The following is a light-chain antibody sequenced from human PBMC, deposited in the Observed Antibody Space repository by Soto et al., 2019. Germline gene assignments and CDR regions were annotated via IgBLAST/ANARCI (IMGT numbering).Light chain of an antibody. V-gene: IGKV3-20*01. CDR3: QQDNNWPRT. CDR2: GAS. J-gene: IGKJ1*01. CDR1: QSVSSGS. Sequence: EIVFPHSLGTLTLSPWESANLFFSASQSVSSGSLAWYQQKPGQAPRLLIYGASSRATGIPDRFSGSGSGTDFTLTISSLQSEDFAVYYCQQDNNWPRTFGQGTRVDI.